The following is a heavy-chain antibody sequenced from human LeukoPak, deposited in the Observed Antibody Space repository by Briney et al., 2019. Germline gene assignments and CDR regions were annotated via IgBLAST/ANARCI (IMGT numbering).Heavy chain of an antibody. Sequence: GGSLRLSFAASEFTFSSYWMSWVRQAPGKGLEWVANIKQDGGQIYYLESVKGRFTVSRDNAKNSLYLQMNSLRAEDTAVYYCARLGARQMLEYWGQGTLVTVSS. CDR3: ARLGARQMLEY. J-gene: IGHJ4*02. CDR1: EFTFSSYW. D-gene: IGHD4-17*01. V-gene: IGHV3-7*01. CDR2: IKQDGGQI.